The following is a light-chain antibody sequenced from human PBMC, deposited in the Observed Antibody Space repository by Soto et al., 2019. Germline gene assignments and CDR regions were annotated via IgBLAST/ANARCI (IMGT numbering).Light chain of an antibody. CDR2: AAS. V-gene: IGKV1-9*01. Sequence: DLQLTQSPSFLSASVGDRVTITCRASQVISSYLAWYQQKPGKAPKLLIYAASTLQSEVPSRFSGSGSGTEFTLTISSLQPEDFATYYCQQHNSYPVTFGGGTKVEIK. J-gene: IGKJ4*01. CDR1: QVISSY. CDR3: QQHNSYPVT.